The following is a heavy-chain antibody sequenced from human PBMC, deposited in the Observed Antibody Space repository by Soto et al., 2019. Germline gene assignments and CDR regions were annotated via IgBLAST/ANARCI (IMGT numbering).Heavy chain of an antibody. Sequence: CEGSGYSFTTYWISWVRQMPGKGLEWMGIVYPGDSDTRYSPSFQGQVTISADKSITTAYLQWSSLKALDTAVYYCARLNRPEAGFVNYMDVWGNGTTVTVSS. J-gene: IGHJ6*03. D-gene: IGHD3-3*01. V-gene: IGHV5-51*01. CDR1: GYSFTTYW. CDR2: VYPGDSDT. CDR3: ARLNRPEAGFVNYMDV.